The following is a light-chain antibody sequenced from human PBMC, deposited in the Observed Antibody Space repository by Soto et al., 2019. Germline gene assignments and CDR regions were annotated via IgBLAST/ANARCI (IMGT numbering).Light chain of an antibody. CDR3: SSYTSSSTPLV. J-gene: IGLJ3*02. V-gene: IGLV2-14*01. CDR1: SSDVGGYNY. CDR2: DVT. Sequence: QSALTQPASVSGSPGQSITISCTGTSSDVGGYNYVSWYQQHPGKAPKLMIYDVTNRPSGVSKRFSGSKSGNTASLTISGLQAEDGDDYYCSSYTSSSTPLVFGGGTKLTVL.